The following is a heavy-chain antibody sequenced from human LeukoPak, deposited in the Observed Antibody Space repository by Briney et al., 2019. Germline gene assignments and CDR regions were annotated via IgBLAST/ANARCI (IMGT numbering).Heavy chain of an antibody. J-gene: IGHJ4*02. D-gene: IGHD4-17*01. V-gene: IGHV1-69*05. CDR3: ARQLNYGDYVGVDY. Sequence: SVKVSCKASGGTSSSYAISWVRQAPGQGLEWMGGIIPIFGTANYAQKFQGRVTITTDESTSTAYMELSSLRSEDTAVYYCARQLNYGDYVGVDYWGQGTLVTVSS. CDR1: GGTSSSYA. CDR2: IIPIFGTA.